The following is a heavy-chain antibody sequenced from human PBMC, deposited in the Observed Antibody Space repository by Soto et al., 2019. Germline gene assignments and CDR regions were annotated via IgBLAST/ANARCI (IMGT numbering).Heavy chain of an antibody. D-gene: IGHD1-26*01. CDR3: ARDFSGRGCNWVEH. CDR1: GFSVSSNS. Sequence: WGSLSLTCAGSGFSVSSNSRSWVRQAPGKGLEWVSVIHSDVTTYYADSVKGRFIISRDNSKDTLYLQMNTLRAEDTAVYYCARDFSGRGCNWVEHWGKGTLVTVSS. CDR2: IHSDVTT. V-gene: IGHV3-53*01. J-gene: IGHJ5*02.